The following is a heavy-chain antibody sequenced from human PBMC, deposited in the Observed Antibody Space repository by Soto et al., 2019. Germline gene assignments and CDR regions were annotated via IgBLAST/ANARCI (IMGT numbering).Heavy chain of an antibody. J-gene: IGHJ5*02. CDR3: ATAYYYGSGSQKQNWFDP. D-gene: IGHD3-10*01. CDR2: IYYSGST. Sequence: SSETLSLTCTVSGGSISSSSYYWGWIRQPPGKGLEWIGSIYYSGSTYYNPSLKSRVTISVDTSKNQFSLKLSSVTAADTAVYYCATAYYYGSGSQKQNWFDPWGQGTLVTVSS. V-gene: IGHV4-39*07. CDR1: GGSISSSSYY.